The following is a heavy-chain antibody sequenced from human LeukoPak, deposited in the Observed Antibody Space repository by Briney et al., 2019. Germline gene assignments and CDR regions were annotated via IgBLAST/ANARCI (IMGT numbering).Heavy chain of an antibody. D-gene: IGHD5-24*01. J-gene: IGHJ4*02. CDR1: GYSFPNYW. CDR3: ARRKGDGYNSPLDY. CDR2: IYPADSDT. Sequence: SGESLKISCKGSGYSFPNYWIGWVRQMPGQGLEWMGTIYPADSDTRYSPSFQGQVTISADKSINTAYLQWTSLKASDTAMYYCARRKGDGYNSPLDYWGQGTLVTVSS. V-gene: IGHV5-51*01.